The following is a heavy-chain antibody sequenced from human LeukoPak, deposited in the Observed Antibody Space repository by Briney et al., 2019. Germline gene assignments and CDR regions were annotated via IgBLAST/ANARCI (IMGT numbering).Heavy chain of an antibody. CDR3: ARGLGVTIGYNWFDP. Sequence: SETLSLTCTVSGGSISSYYWSWIRQPPGKGLEWIGEINHSGSTNYNPSLKSRVTISVDTSKNQFSLKLSSVTAADTAVYYCARGLGVTIGYNWFDPWGQGTLVTVSS. CDR2: INHSGST. CDR1: GGSISSYY. D-gene: IGHD2-21*02. V-gene: IGHV4-34*01. J-gene: IGHJ5*02.